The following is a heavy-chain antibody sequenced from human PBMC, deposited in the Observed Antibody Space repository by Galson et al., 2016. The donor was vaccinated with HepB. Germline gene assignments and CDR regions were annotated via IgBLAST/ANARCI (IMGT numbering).Heavy chain of an antibody. V-gene: IGHV4-30-4*01. J-gene: IGHJ4*02. D-gene: IGHD5-12*01. CDR1: GGSISSGDYY. CDR2: IYYSGST. CDR3: ARDWGSATIAFDY. Sequence: TLSLTCTVSGGSISSGDYYWSWIRQPPGKGLEWIGYIYYSGSTYYNPSLKSRVTISADTSKNQFSLKLSSVTAADTAVYYCARDWGSATIAFDYWGQGTLVTVSS.